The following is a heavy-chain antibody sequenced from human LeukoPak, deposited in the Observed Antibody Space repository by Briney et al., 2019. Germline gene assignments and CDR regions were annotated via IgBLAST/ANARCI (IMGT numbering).Heavy chain of an antibody. J-gene: IGHJ4*02. CDR2: IYTSGST. CDR3: ARGGGSYYVPYYFDY. CDR1: GGSFSGYY. D-gene: IGHD1-26*01. Sequence: PSETLSLTCAVYGGSFSGYYWSWIRQPAGKGLEWIGRIYTSGSTNYNPSLKSRVTMSVDTSKNQFSLKLSSVTAADTAVYYCARGGGSYYVPYYFDYWGQGTLVTVSS. V-gene: IGHV4-59*10.